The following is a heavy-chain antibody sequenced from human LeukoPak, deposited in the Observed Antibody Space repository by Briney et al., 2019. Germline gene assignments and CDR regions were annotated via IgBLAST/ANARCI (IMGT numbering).Heavy chain of an antibody. J-gene: IGHJ6*03. CDR3: ARAAPLYYYYYYMDV. CDR2: MNPNSGNT. V-gene: IGHV1-8*01. Sequence: ASVKVSCKASGYTFTSYDINWVRQATGQGLEWMGWMNPNSGNTGYAQKFQGRVTTTRNTSISTAYMELSSLRSEDTAVYYCARAAPLYYYYYYMDVWGKGTTVTVSS. D-gene: IGHD2-15*01. CDR1: GYTFTSYD.